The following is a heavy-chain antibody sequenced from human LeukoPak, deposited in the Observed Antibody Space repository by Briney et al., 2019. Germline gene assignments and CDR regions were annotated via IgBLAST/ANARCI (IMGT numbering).Heavy chain of an antibody. D-gene: IGHD3-22*01. CDR2: IYYSGST. V-gene: IGHV4-39*07. CDR1: GASISSSSYY. Sequence: SETLSLTCTVSGASISSSSYYWGWIRQPPGKGLEWIGSIYYSGSTYYNPSLKSRVTISVDTSKNQFSLKLSSVTAADTAVYYCARGYYYDSSGYYFRAAYDYWGQGTLVTVSS. CDR3: ARGYYYDSSGYYFRAAYDY. J-gene: IGHJ4*02.